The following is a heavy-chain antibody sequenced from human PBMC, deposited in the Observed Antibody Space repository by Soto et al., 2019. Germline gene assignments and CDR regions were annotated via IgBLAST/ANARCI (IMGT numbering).Heavy chain of an antibody. Sequence: SETLSLTCSVSSGSISSAHYYWNWIRQAPGKGLEWIGYIHSTGTTYYNPSLASRASISIDTSKNQFSLNLYSVTAADTAVYYCARDRRTAFGVVVTSRAFDIWGQGTMVTVSS. CDR3: ARDRRTAFGVVVTSRAFDI. V-gene: IGHV4-30-4*01. D-gene: IGHD3-3*01. CDR2: IHSTGTT. J-gene: IGHJ3*02. CDR1: SGSISSAHYY.